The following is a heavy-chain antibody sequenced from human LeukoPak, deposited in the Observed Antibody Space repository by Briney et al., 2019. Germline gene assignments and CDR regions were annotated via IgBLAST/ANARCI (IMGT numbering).Heavy chain of an antibody. CDR1: GFSFISYG. CDR3: AREKGYRSAPFDV. Sequence: GGSLRLSCAASGFSFISYGMHWVRQAPGKGPEWVANISEDGGEKFYADSVKGRFTISRDNAKNSLYLQMNSLRDEDTAVYYCAREKGYRSAPFDVWGQGTMVTVS. J-gene: IGHJ3*01. D-gene: IGHD1-1*01. V-gene: IGHV3-7*01. CDR2: ISEDGGEK.